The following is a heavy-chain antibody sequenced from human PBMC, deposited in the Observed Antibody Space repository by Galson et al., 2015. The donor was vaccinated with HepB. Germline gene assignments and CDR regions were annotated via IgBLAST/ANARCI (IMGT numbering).Heavy chain of an antibody. CDR2: VYYTGST. V-gene: IGHV4-39*01. D-gene: IGHD3-10*01. CDR1: GGSVNNSSYY. Sequence: ETLSLTCTVSGGSVNNSSYYWGWIRQPPGKGLEWIGAVYYTGSTYHNPSLKSRVTISVDTSNNQFSLTLTSVTAADTAVYYCARHPRLLWFGKFYDDYWGQGTLVTVSS. CDR3: ARHPRLLWFGKFYDDY. J-gene: IGHJ4*02.